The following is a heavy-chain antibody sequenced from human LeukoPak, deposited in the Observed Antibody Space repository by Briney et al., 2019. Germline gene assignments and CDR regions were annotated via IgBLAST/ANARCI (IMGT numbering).Heavy chain of an antibody. D-gene: IGHD3-3*01. CDR3: ARHGRFYDAFDI. CDR2: ISAYNGNT. CDR1: GYTFTSYG. Sequence: SVKVSCKASGYTFTSYGISWVRQAPGQGLEWMGWISAYNGNTNYAQKLQGRVTMTGDTSISTAYMDLSRLRSDDTAVYYCARHGRFYDAFDIWGQGTMVTVSS. J-gene: IGHJ3*02. V-gene: IGHV1-18*01.